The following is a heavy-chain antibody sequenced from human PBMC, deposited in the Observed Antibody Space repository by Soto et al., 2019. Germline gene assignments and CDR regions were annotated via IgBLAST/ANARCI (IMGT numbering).Heavy chain of an antibody. CDR1: GYTLAELS. CDR3: AALNLYSYGTLDY. V-gene: IGHV1-24*01. CDR2: FDPEDGET. D-gene: IGHD5-18*01. J-gene: IGHJ4*02. Sequence: ASVKVSCEVSGYTLAELSMHWVRQAPGKGLEWMGGFDPEDGETIYAQKFQGRVTMTEDTSTDTAYMELSSLRSEDTAVYYCAALNLYSYGTLDYWGQGTLVTVSS.